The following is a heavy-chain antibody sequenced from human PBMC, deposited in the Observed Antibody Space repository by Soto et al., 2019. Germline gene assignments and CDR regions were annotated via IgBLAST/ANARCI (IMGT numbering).Heavy chain of an antibody. CDR3: ARDSYSSGWTHYYGMDV. CDR1: GFTFSSYS. CDR2: ISSSSSYI. Sequence: VQLLESGGGLVQPGGSLRLSCAASGFTFSSYSMNWVRQAPGKGLEWVSSISSSSSYIYYADSVKGRFTISRDNAKNSLYLQMNSLRAEDTAVYYCARDSYSSGWTHYYGMDVWGQGTTVTVSS. V-gene: IGHV3-21*01. D-gene: IGHD6-19*01. J-gene: IGHJ6*02.